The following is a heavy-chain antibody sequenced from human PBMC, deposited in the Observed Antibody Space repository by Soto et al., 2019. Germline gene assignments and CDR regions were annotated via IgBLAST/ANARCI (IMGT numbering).Heavy chain of an antibody. Sequence: SETLSLTCTVSGGSISSYYWSWIRQPPGKGLEWIGYIYYSGSTNYNPSLKSRVTISVDTSKNQFSLKLSSVTAADTAVYYCARYYDFWSGYNSQYGMDVWGQGTTVTVSS. D-gene: IGHD3-3*01. CDR3: ARYYDFWSGYNSQYGMDV. CDR2: IYYSGST. CDR1: GGSISSYY. J-gene: IGHJ6*02. V-gene: IGHV4-59*01.